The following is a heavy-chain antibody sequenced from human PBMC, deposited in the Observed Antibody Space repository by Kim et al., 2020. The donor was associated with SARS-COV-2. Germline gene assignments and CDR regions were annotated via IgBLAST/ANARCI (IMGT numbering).Heavy chain of an antibody. CDR1: GLTFTNAW. Sequence: GGSLRLSCAASGLTFTNAWMTWVRQAPGKGLEWVGRIKSTTGGWTTDYAEPVKGRFIISRDDSQNPLYLQMNSLKTDDTGVYYCSPRLLFAFDYYGGDFWGQGTTVTVSS. CDR3: SPRLLFAFDYYGGDF. J-gene: IGHJ6*02. V-gene: IGHV3-15*01. CDR2: IKSTTGGWTT. D-gene: IGHD2-21*01.